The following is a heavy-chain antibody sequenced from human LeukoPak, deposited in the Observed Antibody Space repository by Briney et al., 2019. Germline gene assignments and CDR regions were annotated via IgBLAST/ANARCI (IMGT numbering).Heavy chain of an antibody. CDR3: ARVLQPYYDSSGYYDY. Sequence: GGSLRLSCAASGFTFSSYDMHWVRQATGKGLEWVSAFGTAGDTYYPGSVKGRFTISRENAKNSLYLQMNSLRAGDTAVYYCARVLQPYYDSSGYYDYWGQGTLVTVSS. J-gene: IGHJ4*02. V-gene: IGHV3-13*01. D-gene: IGHD3-22*01. CDR2: FGTAGDT. CDR1: GFTFSSYD.